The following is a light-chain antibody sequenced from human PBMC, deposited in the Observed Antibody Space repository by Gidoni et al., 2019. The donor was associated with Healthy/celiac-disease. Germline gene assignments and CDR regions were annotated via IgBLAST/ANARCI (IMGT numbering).Light chain of an antibody. J-gene: IGKJ1*01. V-gene: IGKV1-39*01. Sequence: IQLTKSPSSLSASVVDRVTITCRASQSISSYLNWYQQKPGKAPKLLIYAASSLQSGVPSRFSGSGSGTDFTLTISSLQPEDFATYYCQQSYSTLWTFGQGTKVEIK. CDR2: AAS. CDR1: QSISSY. CDR3: QQSYSTLWT.